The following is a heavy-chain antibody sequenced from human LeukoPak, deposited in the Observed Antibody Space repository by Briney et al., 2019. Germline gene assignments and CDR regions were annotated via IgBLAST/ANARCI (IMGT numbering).Heavy chain of an antibody. CDR2: TSDRGDYT. D-gene: IGHD1-7*01. V-gene: IGHV3-23*01. CDR3: ARKAQYNGHYPLDY. CDR1: GFTFTSYS. J-gene: IGHJ4*02. Sequence: GGSLRLSCAASGFTFTSYSMSWVRQAPGKGLEWVSGTSDRGDYTYYADSVKGRFTISRDSSKNTLFLQMSSLRAEDTALYFCARKAQYNGHYPLDYWGQGTLVTVSS.